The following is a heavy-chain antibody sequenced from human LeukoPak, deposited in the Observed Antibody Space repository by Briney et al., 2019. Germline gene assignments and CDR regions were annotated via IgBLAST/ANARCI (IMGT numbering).Heavy chain of an antibody. Sequence: ASVKVSCKASGYTFNRFAMHWVRQAPGQGLEWMGWINTNTENPTYAQGFTGRFVFSLDTSVSTAYLQISSLKAEDTAVYYCARVRSSWYHGWFDPWGQGTLVTVSS. V-gene: IGHV7-4-1*02. CDR3: ARVRSSWYHGWFDP. J-gene: IGHJ5*02. D-gene: IGHD6-13*01. CDR1: GYTFNRFA. CDR2: INTNTENP.